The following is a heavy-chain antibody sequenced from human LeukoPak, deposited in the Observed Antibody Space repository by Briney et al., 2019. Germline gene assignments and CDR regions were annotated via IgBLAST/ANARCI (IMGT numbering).Heavy chain of an antibody. Sequence: HPGGSLRLSCAASGFTVSSNYMSWVRQAPGKGLEWVSVIYSGGSTYYADSVKGRFTISRDNSKNTLYLQMNSLRAEDTAVYSCARAVAAADSYWGRGTLVTVSS. D-gene: IGHD6-13*01. V-gene: IGHV3-53*05. J-gene: IGHJ4*02. CDR1: GFTVSSNY. CDR2: IYSGGST. CDR3: ARAVAAADSY.